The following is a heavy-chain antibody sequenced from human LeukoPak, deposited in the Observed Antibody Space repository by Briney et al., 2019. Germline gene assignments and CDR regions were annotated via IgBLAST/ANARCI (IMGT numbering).Heavy chain of an antibody. V-gene: IGHV4-39*01. CDR2: IYYTGDS. D-gene: IGHD2-8*02. Sequence: SETLSLTCSVSSGSISSISFYWAWVRQPPETGLEWIGHIYYTGDSYLNTSLMSRVTLSVDTSKNQFSLKVNSVTVADTAVYYCVRPQRVLPSNDFWGQGTLVTVSS. CDR1: SGSISSISFY. CDR3: VRPQRVLPSNDF. J-gene: IGHJ4*02.